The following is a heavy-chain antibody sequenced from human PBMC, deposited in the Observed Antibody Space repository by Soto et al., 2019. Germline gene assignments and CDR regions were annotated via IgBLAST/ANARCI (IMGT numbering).Heavy chain of an antibody. Sequence: GSLRLSCAASGFTFSSYSMNWVRQAPGKGLEWVSSISSSTSYIYYADSVKGRFTISRDNAKNSLYLQMNSLRAEDTAVYYCARTGKTLYPDAFDFWGQGTMVTVSS. CDR3: ARTGKTLYPDAFDF. CDR2: ISSSTSYI. V-gene: IGHV3-21*01. D-gene: IGHD2-8*01. J-gene: IGHJ3*01. CDR1: GFTFSSYS.